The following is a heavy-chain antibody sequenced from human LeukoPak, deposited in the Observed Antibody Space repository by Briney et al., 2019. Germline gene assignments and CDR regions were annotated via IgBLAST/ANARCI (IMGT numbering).Heavy chain of an antibody. J-gene: IGHJ3*02. Sequence: GGSLRLSCAASGFTFSSYAMSWVRQAPGQGLEWVSYISGGGTTIYYADSVKGRFTISRDNARNSLYLHMNSLRAEDTAVYYCATETENSNYDAFDIWGQGTMVTVSS. CDR1: GFTFSSYA. V-gene: IGHV3-48*03. D-gene: IGHD4-11*01. CDR3: ATETENSNYDAFDI. CDR2: ISGGGTTI.